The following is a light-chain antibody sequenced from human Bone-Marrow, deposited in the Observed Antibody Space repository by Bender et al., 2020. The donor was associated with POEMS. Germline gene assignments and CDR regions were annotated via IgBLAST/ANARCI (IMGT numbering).Light chain of an antibody. CDR1: SSDVGSYNL. J-gene: IGLJ2*01. CDR2: EVS. V-gene: IGLV2-23*02. CDR3: CSYAGSSTLI. Sequence: QSALTQPASVSGSPGQSITISCTGTSSDVGSYNLVSWYQQHPGKAPKLMIYEVSKRPSGVSNGFSGSKSGKTASLTISGLQAEDEADYYCCSYAGSSTLIFGGGTKLTVL.